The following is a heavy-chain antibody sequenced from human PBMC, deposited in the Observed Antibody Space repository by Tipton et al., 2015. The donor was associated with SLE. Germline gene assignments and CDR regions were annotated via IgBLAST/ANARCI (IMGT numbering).Heavy chain of an antibody. J-gene: IGHJ4*02. V-gene: IGHV4-61*08. D-gene: IGHD6-19*01. CDR3: ARDRGQWLVDY. Sequence: TLSLTCTVSGGSISNGGYYWSWIRQHPGKGLEWIGYIYYSGSTNYNPSLKSRVTISVDTSKNQFPLKLSSVTAADTAVYYCARDRGQWLVDYWGQGTLVTVSS. CDR2: IYYSGST. CDR1: GGSISNGGYY.